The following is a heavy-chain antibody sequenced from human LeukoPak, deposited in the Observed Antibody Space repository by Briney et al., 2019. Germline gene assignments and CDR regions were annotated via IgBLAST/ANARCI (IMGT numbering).Heavy chain of an antibody. Sequence: SVKVSCKASGGTFSSYAISWVRQAPGQGLEWMGRIIPILGIANYAQKFQGRVTITADKSTSTAYMELRSLRSDDTAVYYCARDSPYGSGSLDYWGQGTLVTVSS. D-gene: IGHD3-10*01. CDR3: ARDSPYGSGSLDY. CDR2: IIPILGIA. CDR1: GGTFSSYA. J-gene: IGHJ4*02. V-gene: IGHV1-69*04.